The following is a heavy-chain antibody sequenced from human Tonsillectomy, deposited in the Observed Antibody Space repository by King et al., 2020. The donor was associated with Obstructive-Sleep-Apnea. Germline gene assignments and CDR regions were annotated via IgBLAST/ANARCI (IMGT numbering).Heavy chain of an antibody. CDR2: IKSTTDGGTT. J-gene: IGHJ4*02. CDR3: STDPAARYYDILTGYYMTDY. D-gene: IGHD3-9*01. CDR1: GFTFSNAW. V-gene: IGHV3-15*01. Sequence: VQLVESGGGLVKPGGSLRLSCAASGFTFSNAWMSWVRQAPGKGLQWVGRIKSTTDGGTTDYAAPVKGRFTISRDDSKNTLYLQMNSLKTEDTAVYYCSTDPAARYYDILTGYYMTDYWGQGNLVTVSS.